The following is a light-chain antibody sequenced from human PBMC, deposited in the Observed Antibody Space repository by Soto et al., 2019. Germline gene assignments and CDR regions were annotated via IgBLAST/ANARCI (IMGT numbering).Light chain of an antibody. Sequence: DTQMTQSPSTLSASVGDRVTITCRASQSISSWLAWYQQKPGKAPKLLIYKASNLESGVPSRFSGSGSGTEFTLTISSLQPDDFATYYCQQYNSYSWTFGQGTKVDIK. CDR1: QSISSW. CDR2: KAS. CDR3: QQYNSYSWT. V-gene: IGKV1-5*03. J-gene: IGKJ1*01.